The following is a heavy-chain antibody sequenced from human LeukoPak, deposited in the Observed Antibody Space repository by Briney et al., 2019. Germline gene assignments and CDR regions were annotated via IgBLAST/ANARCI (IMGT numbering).Heavy chain of an antibody. CDR3: ARSPDSYYFYFDMDV. CDR2: ISSSGIYK. V-gene: IGHV3-21*06. Sequence: KPGGSLRLSCAASGFTFSTYSMNWVRQAPGKGLEWVSSISSSGIYKYYADSVKGRFTISRDNAKSSLYLQMNSVRAEDTAVYYCARSPDSYYFYFDMDVWGQGTTVTVSS. CDR1: GFTFSTYS. J-gene: IGHJ6*02.